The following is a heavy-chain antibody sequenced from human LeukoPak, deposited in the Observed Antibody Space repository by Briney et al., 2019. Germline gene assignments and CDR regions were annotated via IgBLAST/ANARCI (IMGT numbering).Heavy chain of an antibody. CDR1: GGSMSSNY. CDR2: MHTSGNT. V-gene: IGHV4-4*07. Sequence: SETLSLTCTVSGGSMSSNYWSWIRQPAGEGLEWIGRMHTSGNTNYNPSLKSRVTISVDTSKNQFSLKLSSVTAADTAVYYCPRIGYAGWFDPWGQGTLVTVSS. D-gene: IGHD3-16*01. J-gene: IGHJ5*02. CDR3: PRIGYAGWFDP.